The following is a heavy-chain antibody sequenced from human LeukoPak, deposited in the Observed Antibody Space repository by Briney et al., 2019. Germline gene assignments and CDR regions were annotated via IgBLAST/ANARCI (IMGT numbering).Heavy chain of an antibody. Sequence: PSQTLSLTCTVSGGSISSYYWSWIRQPPGKGLEWIGYIYYSGSPNYNPSLKSRVTISVDTSKNQFSLKLSSVTAADTAVYYCARVHGYCSSTSCYNWFDPWGQGTLVTVSS. D-gene: IGHD2-2*01. CDR2: IYYSGSP. V-gene: IGHV4-59*01. CDR3: ARVHGYCSSTSCYNWFDP. CDR1: GGSISSYY. J-gene: IGHJ5*02.